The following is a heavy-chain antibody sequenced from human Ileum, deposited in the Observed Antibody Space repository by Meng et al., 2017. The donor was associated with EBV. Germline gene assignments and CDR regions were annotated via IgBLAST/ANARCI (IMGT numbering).Heavy chain of an antibody. CDR2: TSHSGST. V-gene: IGHV4-4*02. CDR3: ASSDDYSSDY. Sequence: QGSGPGFVEPSATLSSTFAVSGGSFSRSDWWSWVRRPPGKGLEWIGETSHSGSTNYSTSLKSRVTKSLDKSKNQLSLKLNSVTAADTAVYYCASSDDYSSDYWGQGTLVTVSS. J-gene: IGHJ4*02. D-gene: IGHD3-16*01. CDR1: GGSFSRSDW.